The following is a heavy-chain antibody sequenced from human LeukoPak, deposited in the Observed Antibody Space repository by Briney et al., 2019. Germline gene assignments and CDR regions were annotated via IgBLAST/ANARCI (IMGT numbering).Heavy chain of an antibody. CDR3: ASDGVAGSSDAFDL. CDR1: GYTFTDYY. CDR2: IDPNSGGP. D-gene: IGHD6-19*01. J-gene: IGHJ3*01. Sequence: GASVTVSCKASGYTFTDYYIHWVRQAPGQGLEWMTYIDPNSGGPHYAQKFQGRVTMTTDTSISTAYMELNWLTSDDTAVYYCASDGVAGSSDAFDLWGQGTMVTVSS. V-gene: IGHV1-2*02.